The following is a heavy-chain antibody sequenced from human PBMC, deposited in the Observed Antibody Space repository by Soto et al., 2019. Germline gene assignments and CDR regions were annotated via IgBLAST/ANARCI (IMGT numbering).Heavy chain of an antibody. CDR1: GVSISNSSYY. CDR2: IYYSGIT. CDR3: ARHGSN. J-gene: IGHJ4*02. V-gene: IGHV4-39*01. Sequence: SETLSLTCTVSGVSISNSSYYWGWIRRPPGKGLEWIGTIYYSGITYYSPSLKSRVTISVDTSKNQFSLKLTSVTAADTAVYYCARHGSNWGQGTLVTVSS.